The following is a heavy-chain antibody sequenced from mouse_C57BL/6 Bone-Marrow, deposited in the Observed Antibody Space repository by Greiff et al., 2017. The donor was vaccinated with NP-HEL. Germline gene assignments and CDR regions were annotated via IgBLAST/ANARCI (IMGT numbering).Heavy chain of an antibody. CDR2: INPDSSTI. J-gene: IGHJ1*03. Sequence: EVQVVESGGGLVQPGGSLKLSCAASGIDFSRYWMSWVRRAPGKGLEWIGEINPDSSTINYAPSLKDKFIISRDNAKNTLYLQMSKVRSEDTALYYCALIDYYGSSYWYFDVWGTGTTVTVSS. CDR3: ALIDYYGSSYWYFDV. CDR1: GIDFSRYW. D-gene: IGHD1-1*01. V-gene: IGHV4-1*01.